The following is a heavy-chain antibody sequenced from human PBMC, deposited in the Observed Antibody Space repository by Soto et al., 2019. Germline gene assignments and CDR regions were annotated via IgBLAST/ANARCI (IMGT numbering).Heavy chain of an antibody. V-gene: IGHV1-2*02. CDR1: GYTFTGYF. Sequence: ASVKVSCKASGYTFTGYFMHWVRQAPGEGLEWMGWTNPNSGATKYAPKFQGRVTMTRDMSNRTAYLELSRLTSDDTAIYYCARGGGTILAPLPWGQGTPVTVSS. J-gene: IGHJ5*02. CDR3: ARGGGTILAPLP. CDR2: TNPNSGAT. D-gene: IGHD3-16*01.